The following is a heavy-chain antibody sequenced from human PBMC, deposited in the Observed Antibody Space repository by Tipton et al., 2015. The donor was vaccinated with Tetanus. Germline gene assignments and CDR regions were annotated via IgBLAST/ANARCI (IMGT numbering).Heavy chain of an antibody. CDR2: VFYTGIT. J-gene: IGHJ5*02. D-gene: IGHD6-6*01. CDR3: ARDPYSSSSNWFDP. Sequence: TLSLTCTVSGGSISGYFWTWIRQPPGKGLECIGYVFYTGITNYNPPFESRVTMSVDTSKNQISLKLRSVTAADTAVYYCARDPYSSSSNWFDPWGQGTLVTVSS. CDR1: GGSISGYF. V-gene: IGHV4-59*01.